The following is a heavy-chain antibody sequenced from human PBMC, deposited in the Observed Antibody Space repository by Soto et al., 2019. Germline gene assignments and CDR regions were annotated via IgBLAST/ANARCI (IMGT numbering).Heavy chain of an antibody. CDR3: ATDGPYYFDY. Sequence: QVQLVQSGAEVKKPGSSVKVSCKASGGTFSSYTISWVRQAPGQGLEWMGRITPILGIANYAQKFQGRVTITADKSTSTAYMELSSLRSEDTAVYYCATDGPYYFDYWGQGTLVTVSS. J-gene: IGHJ4*02. V-gene: IGHV1-69*02. CDR1: GGTFSSYT. CDR2: ITPILGIA.